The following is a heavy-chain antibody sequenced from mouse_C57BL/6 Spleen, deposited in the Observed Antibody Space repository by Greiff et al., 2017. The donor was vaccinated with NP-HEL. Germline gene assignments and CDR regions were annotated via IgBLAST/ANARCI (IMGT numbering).Heavy chain of an antibody. CDR1: GYTFTSYW. CDR2: IYPSDSDT. V-gene: IGHV1-61*01. CDR3: ARTHYYGSSYYYAMDY. D-gene: IGHD1-1*01. Sequence: VQLQQPGAELVRPGSSVKLSCKASGYTFTSYWMDWVKQRPGQGLEWIGNIYPSDSDTHYNQKFKDKATLTVDKSSSTAYMQLSSLTSEDSAVYYCARTHYYGSSYYYAMDYWGQGTSVTVSS. J-gene: IGHJ4*01.